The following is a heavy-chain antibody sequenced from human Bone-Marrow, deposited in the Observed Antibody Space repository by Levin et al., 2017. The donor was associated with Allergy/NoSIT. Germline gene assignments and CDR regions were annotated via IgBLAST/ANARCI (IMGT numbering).Heavy chain of an antibody. CDR3: AKGSRGATDYHYGMDV. V-gene: IGHV3-30*18. Sequence: GESLKISCTTSRFTFSSYGMHWVRQAPGKGLEWVAVISGDGRSKYYGVSMKGRFTISRDNSKSTLYLQVNSPTTEDTAVYYCAKGSRGATDYHYGMDVWGHGTTIIVSS. D-gene: IGHD1-26*01. CDR1: RFTFSSYG. CDR2: ISGDGRSK. J-gene: IGHJ6*02.